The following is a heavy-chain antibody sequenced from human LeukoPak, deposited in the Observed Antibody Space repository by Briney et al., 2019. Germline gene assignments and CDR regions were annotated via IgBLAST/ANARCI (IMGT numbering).Heavy chain of an antibody. D-gene: IGHD3-10*01. J-gene: IGHJ4*02. CDR2: IYYSGST. Sequence: PSETLSLTCTASGGSISSSSYYWGWIRQPPGKGLEWIGSIYYSGSTYYNPSLKSRVTISVDTSKNQFSLKLSSVTAADTAVYYCASPYGSGSYYDYWGQGTLVTVSS. CDR3: ASPYGSGSYYDY. V-gene: IGHV4-39*01. CDR1: GGSISSSSYY.